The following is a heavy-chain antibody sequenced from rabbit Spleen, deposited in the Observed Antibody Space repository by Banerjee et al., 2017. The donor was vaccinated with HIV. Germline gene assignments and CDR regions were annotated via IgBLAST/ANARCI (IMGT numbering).Heavy chain of an antibody. V-gene: IGHV1S45*01. J-gene: IGHJ6*01. Sequence: QEQLTETGGGLVQPGGSLTLTCKASGFSFNSGYDMCWVHQAPGKGLEWIACIYAGNSGSTYSATWAKGRFTISKTSSTTVTLQMTSLTAADTATYFCARDSGTSFSTYGMDLWGPGTLVTVS. D-gene: IGHD8-1*01. CDR3: ARDSGTSFSTYGMDL. CDR2: IYAGNSGST. CDR1: GFSFNSGYD.